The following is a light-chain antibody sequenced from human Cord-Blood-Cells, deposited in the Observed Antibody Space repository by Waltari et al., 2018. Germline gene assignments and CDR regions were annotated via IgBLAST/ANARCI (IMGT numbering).Light chain of an antibody. CDR1: QSLPHSNGYNY. V-gene: IGKV2-28*01. Sequence: DTVMTQSPLSLPATPGEPASISCRSSQSLPHSNGYNYLDRYLQKPGQSPQRLIYLGSYRVGGVPDMFRGGGSGTDVALKISRVEAEDVGVFYCVQALQTPYTFGQGTKLEIK. J-gene: IGKJ2*01. CDR3: VQALQTPYT. CDR2: LGS.